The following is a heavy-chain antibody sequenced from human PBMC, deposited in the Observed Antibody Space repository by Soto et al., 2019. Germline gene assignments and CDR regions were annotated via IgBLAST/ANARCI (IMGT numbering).Heavy chain of an antibody. J-gene: IGHJ4*02. CDR3: ARSSYSRSWYMDY. CDR2: IYYSGST. CDR1: GGSISSYY. D-gene: IGHD6-13*01. Sequence: SETLSLTCTVSGGSISSYYWSWIRQPPGKGLEWIGYIYYSGSTNYNPSLKSRVTISVDTSKNQFSLKLSSVTAADTAVYYCARSSYSRSWYMDYWGQGTLVTVSS. V-gene: IGHV4-59*01.